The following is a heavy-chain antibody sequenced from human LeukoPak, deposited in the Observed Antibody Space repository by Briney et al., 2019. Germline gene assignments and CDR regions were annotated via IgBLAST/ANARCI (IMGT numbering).Heavy chain of an antibody. D-gene: IGHD1-26*01. J-gene: IGHJ4*02. V-gene: IGHV3-11*04. Sequence: EWLSYISGSPSTTYNADSVKGRFTASRDNAQNSLYLQMSSLRVEDTAVYYCARNGMGLHYWGQGTLVTVSS. CDR3: ARNGMGLHY. CDR2: ISGSPSTT.